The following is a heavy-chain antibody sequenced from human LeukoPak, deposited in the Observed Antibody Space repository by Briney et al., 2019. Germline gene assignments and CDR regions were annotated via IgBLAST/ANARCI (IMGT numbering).Heavy chain of an antibody. D-gene: IGHD2/OR15-2a*01. CDR3: VSFYETY. Sequence: GGSLRLSCAASGNYWMHWVRQVPGKGLMWVSHINSDGSWTSYADSVKGRFTISKDNAKNTVYLQMNSLRAEDTAVYYCVSFYETYWGRGTLVTVSS. V-gene: IGHV3-74*01. CDR2: INSDGSWT. CDR1: GNYW. J-gene: IGHJ4*02.